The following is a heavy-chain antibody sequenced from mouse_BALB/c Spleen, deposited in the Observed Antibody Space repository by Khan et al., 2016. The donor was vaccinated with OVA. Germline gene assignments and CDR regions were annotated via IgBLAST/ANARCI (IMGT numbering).Heavy chain of an antibody. CDR3: ARDLPCYRYDGYTMDY. CDR1: GFSLTSYG. D-gene: IGHD2-14*01. V-gene: IGHV2-9*02. CDR2: IWAGGST. Sequence: QVQLKQSGPGLVAPSQSLSITCTVTGFSLTSYGVHWVRQPPGKGLEWVGVIWAGGSTNYKSALMSRLSISKDNSKSQVFLKMHSLQTDDTAMYYCARDLPCYRYDGYTMDYWGQGISVTVSS. J-gene: IGHJ4*01.